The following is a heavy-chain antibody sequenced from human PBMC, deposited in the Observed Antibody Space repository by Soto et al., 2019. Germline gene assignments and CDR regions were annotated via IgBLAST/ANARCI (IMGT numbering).Heavy chain of an antibody. J-gene: IGHJ6*02. D-gene: IGHD6-6*01. CDR3: ARDEEARPYFYGMDV. CDR2: ISSDSSYI. CDR1: GFIFSSYS. V-gene: IGHV3-21*01. Sequence: PGGSLRLSCAASGFIFSSYSMNWVRQAPGKGLEWVSSISSDSSYIYYADSVKGRFTISRDNAKNSLYLQMNSLRVEDMAIYYCARDEEARPYFYGMDVWGQGTTVTVSS.